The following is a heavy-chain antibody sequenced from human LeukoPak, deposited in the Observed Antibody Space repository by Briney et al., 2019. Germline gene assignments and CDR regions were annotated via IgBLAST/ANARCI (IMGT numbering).Heavy chain of an antibody. CDR2: IRSRHDGGTT. J-gene: IGHJ2*01. CDR1: RFTFTNAW. D-gene: IGHD3-3*01. CDR3: ATDLKNTPYDLVVAL. Sequence: GGSLTPSSTGSRFTFTNAWMSWVRQAPGKGLEWVGRIRSRHDGGTTDYAGPVKGRFTISRDDSQNTLYLQMNSLKIEDTGMYYCATDLKNTPYDLVVALWGRGTLVTVSS. V-gene: IGHV3-15*01.